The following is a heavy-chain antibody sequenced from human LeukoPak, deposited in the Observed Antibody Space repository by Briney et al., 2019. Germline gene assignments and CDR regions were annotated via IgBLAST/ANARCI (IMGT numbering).Heavy chain of an antibody. CDR3: AKKGYYASGSYFDY. CDR1: GFTFSSYW. Sequence: GGSLRLSCAASGFTFSSYWMHWVRQAPGKGLVWVSRINSDGSSTSYADSVKGRFTISRDNAKNTLYLQMNSLRPEDTAMYYCAKKGYYASGSYFDYWGQGTLVTVSS. V-gene: IGHV3-74*01. D-gene: IGHD3-10*01. J-gene: IGHJ4*02. CDR2: INSDGSST.